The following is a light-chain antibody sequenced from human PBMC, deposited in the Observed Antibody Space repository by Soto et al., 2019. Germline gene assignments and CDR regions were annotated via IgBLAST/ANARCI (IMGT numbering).Light chain of an antibody. Sequence: DIQMTQSPSFLSASVGDRVTITCRASQSISKYLNWYQHRPGEAPKLLIYAAFRLQSGVPSRFSGSGSGTDFTLTINSMQPEDFATYYCQQSFTAPRTFGQGTRVEIQ. CDR1: QSISKY. J-gene: IGKJ1*01. CDR3: QQSFTAPRT. V-gene: IGKV1-39*01. CDR2: AAF.